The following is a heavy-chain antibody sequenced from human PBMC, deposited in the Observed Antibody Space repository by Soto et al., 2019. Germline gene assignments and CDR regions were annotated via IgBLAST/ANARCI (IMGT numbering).Heavy chain of an antibody. CDR2: IGTVGDT. CDR1: GFTFSNSD. V-gene: IGHV3-13*01. J-gene: IGHJ2*01. Sequence: EVNLVESGGGLVRPGGSLRLSCAASGFTFSNSDMHWVRQTTGKGLEWLSGIGTVGDTYYPPSVRGRFTISRENAKNSLYLQMDGLRAEDTAVYCCARGTGAQLMYFDLWGRGTLVTVSS. D-gene: IGHD7-27*01. CDR3: ARGTGAQLMYFDL.